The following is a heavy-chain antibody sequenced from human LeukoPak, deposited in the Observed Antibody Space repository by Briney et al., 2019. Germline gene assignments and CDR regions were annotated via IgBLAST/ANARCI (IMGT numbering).Heavy chain of an antibody. J-gene: IGHJ4*02. V-gene: IGHV3-74*01. Sequence: GGSLRLSCAASGFTFSSHWFHWVRQAPGKGLVWVSRINPVASITNYADSVKGRFTVSRDNAKNSAYLQMNNLRVDDTAVYYCVGGYGWLPDYWGQGTLVTVSS. D-gene: IGHD6-19*01. CDR1: GFTFSSHW. CDR2: INPVASIT. CDR3: VGGYGWLPDY.